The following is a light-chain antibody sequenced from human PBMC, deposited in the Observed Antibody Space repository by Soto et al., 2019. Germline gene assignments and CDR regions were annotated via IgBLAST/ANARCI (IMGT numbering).Light chain of an antibody. CDR2: DAP. CDR3: HQRSTWPFT. V-gene: IGKV3-11*01. J-gene: IGKJ3*01. Sequence: EIVLTQSPATLSLSPGERATLSCRASLSISSYLAWYQQKPDQAPRLLIYDAPNRATGIPARFSGSGSGTDFTLTISSLEPEDFAVYYCHQRSTWPFTFGPGTKVDIK. CDR1: LSISSY.